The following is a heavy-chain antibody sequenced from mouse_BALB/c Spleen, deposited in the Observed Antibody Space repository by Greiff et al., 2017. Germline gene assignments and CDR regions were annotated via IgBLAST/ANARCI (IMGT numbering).Heavy chain of an antibody. CDR2: IRNKANGYTT. CDR3: ARDKGYDYDGFAY. D-gene: IGHD2-4*01. Sequence: EVHLVESGGGLVQPGGSLRLSCATSGFTFTDYYMSWVRQPPGKALEWLGFIRNKANGYTTEYSASVKGRFTISRDNSQSILYLQMNTLRAEDSATYYCARDKGYDYDGFAYWGQGTLVTVSA. J-gene: IGHJ3*01. V-gene: IGHV7-3*02. CDR1: GFTFTDYY.